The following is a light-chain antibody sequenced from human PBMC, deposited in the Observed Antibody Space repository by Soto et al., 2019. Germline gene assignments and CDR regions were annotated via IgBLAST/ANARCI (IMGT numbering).Light chain of an antibody. Sequence: IVLTLTQTNTSLSSGLRPPLRRNASQSVKTFLVWYQQRPGQAPRLLIHDASHRAAGIPARFSGSGFGTDFTLTISSLEPEDAAVYYCQQRSNWPPITVGQGTRLEIK. CDR1: QSVKTF. J-gene: IGKJ5*01. CDR3: QQRSNWPPIT. CDR2: DAS. V-gene: IGKV3-11*01.